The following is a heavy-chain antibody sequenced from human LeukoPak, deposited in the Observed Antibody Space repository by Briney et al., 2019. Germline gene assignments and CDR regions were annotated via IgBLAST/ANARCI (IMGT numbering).Heavy chain of an antibody. D-gene: IGHD6-13*01. Sequence: ASVKVSCKASGYTFTSYYMHWVRQAPGQGLEWMGIINPSGGSTSYAQKFQGRVTMTRDTSTGTVYMELSSLRSEDTAVYYCASNPAGTSGGHWFDPWGQGTLVTVSS. J-gene: IGHJ5*02. V-gene: IGHV1-46*01. CDR2: INPSGGST. CDR3: ASNPAGTSGGHWFDP. CDR1: GYTFTSYY.